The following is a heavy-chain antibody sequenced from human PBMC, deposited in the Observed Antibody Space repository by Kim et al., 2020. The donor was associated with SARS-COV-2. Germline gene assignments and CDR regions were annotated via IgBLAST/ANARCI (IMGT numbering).Heavy chain of an antibody. V-gene: IGHV3-53*01. Sequence: GGSLRLSCAASGFTVSSNYMSWVRQAPGKGLEWVSVIYSGGSTYYADSVKGRFTISRDNSKNTLYLQMNSLRAEDTAVYYCAGGLYGDYSLDAFDIWGQGTMVTVSS. D-gene: IGHD4-17*01. J-gene: IGHJ3*02. CDR1: GFTVSSNY. CDR3: AGGLYGDYSLDAFDI. CDR2: IYSGGST.